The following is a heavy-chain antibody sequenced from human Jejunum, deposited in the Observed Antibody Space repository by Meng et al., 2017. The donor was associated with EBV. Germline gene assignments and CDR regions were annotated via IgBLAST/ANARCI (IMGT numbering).Heavy chain of an antibody. Sequence: QVQLQESVPGLVKPSGTLSLAWAVAGDSISSSNWWSWVRQPPGKGLEWIGEIYHSGSTNYNPSLKSRVTISVDKSKNQFSLKLSSVTAADTAVYYCARYGSGYFPALWYWGQGTLVTVSS. J-gene: IGHJ4*02. D-gene: IGHD3-3*01. V-gene: IGHV4-4*02. CDR3: ARYGSGYFPALWY. CDR2: IYHSGST. CDR1: GDSISSSNW.